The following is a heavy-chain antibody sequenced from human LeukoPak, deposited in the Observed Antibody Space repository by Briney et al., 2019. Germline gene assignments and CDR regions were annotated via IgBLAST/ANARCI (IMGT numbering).Heavy chain of an antibody. J-gene: IGHJ4*02. CDR2: ISAYNGNT. V-gene: IGHV1-18*01. CDR1: GYTFTSYG. Sequence: ASVKVSCEASGYTFTSYGISWVRQAPGQGLEWMGWISAYNGNTNYAQKLQGRVTMTTDTSTSTAYMELRSLRSDDTAVYYCARDLYYYDSSGPNPYFDYWGQGTLVTVSS. CDR3: ARDLYYYDSSGPNPYFDY. D-gene: IGHD3-22*01.